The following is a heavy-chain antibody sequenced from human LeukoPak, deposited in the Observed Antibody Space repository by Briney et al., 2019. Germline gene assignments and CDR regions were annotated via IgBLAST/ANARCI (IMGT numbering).Heavy chain of an antibody. V-gene: IGHV3-53*01. D-gene: IGHD7-27*01. CDR2: IYSGGST. J-gene: IGHJ5*02. Sequence: GGSLRLSCAASGFTVSTNYMTWVRQAPGKGLEWVSVIYSGGSTYYADSVKGRFTISRDNSKNTLYPQMNSLRAEDTALYYCSRNWGSDNWFDPWGQGTLVTVPS. CDR1: GFTVSTNY. CDR3: SRNWGSDNWFDP.